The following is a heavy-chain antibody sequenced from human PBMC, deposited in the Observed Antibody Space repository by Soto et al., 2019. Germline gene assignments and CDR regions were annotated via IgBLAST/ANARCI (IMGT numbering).Heavy chain of an antibody. D-gene: IGHD2-21*01. CDR3: SRGGGGGLFDL. Sequence: QVQLVESGGGFVKPGGSLRLSCASSGFTFSDHYMSWIRRSPGKGLEFLSYISPRTTYKNYADSVKGRFTISRDNAKNSLYLQLNSLRAEDTAIYYCSRGGGGGLFDLWGQGTFVTVSS. CDR1: GFTFSDHY. J-gene: IGHJ4*02. V-gene: IGHV3-11*06. CDR2: ISPRTTYK.